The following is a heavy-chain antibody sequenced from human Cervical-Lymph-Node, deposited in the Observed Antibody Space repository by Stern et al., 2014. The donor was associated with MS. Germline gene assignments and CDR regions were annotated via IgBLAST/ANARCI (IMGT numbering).Heavy chain of an antibody. D-gene: IGHD3-3*02. CDR3: ARNPALWYFDL. CDR2: VYYSGSI. CDR1: GGSVSSGGYF. V-gene: IGHV4-31*03. Sequence: QVQLQESGPRLVKPLQTLSLTCTVSGGSVSSGGYFWNWIRQHPGKGLEWIGHVYYSGSIAYNPSLKSRVTISVDTSKNQFSLRLRSVTAADTAVYYCARNPALWYFDLWGRGTLAAVSS. J-gene: IGHJ2*01.